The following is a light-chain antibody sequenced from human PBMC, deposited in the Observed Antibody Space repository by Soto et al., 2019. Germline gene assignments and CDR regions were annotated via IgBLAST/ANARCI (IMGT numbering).Light chain of an antibody. V-gene: IGKV3-15*01. Sequence: EIVMTQSPATLSVSPGERATLSCRASQSVSSNLAWYQQKPGQAPRLLIYGASTRATGIPARFSGSGSGTEFTLTISSLQSEDFAVYYCQQYNNWQWTFGQGTRLEI. CDR3: QQYNNWQWT. CDR2: GAS. CDR1: QSVSSN. J-gene: IGKJ5*01.